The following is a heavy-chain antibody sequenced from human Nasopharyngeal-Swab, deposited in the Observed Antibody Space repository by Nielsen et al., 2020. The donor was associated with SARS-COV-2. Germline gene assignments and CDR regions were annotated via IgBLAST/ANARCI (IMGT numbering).Heavy chain of an antibody. Sequence: GVLKISCAASGFPFSNYAMGWVRQAPGKGLEWVSAINSGGSTYDADSVKGRFTISRDNSANSLYLQMNSLRAEDTAVYYCARAGNWNYRDFDYWGQGTLVTVSS. CDR2: INSGGST. J-gene: IGHJ4*02. CDR3: ARAGNWNYRDFDY. D-gene: IGHD1-7*01. CDR1: GFPFSNYA. V-gene: IGHV3-23*01.